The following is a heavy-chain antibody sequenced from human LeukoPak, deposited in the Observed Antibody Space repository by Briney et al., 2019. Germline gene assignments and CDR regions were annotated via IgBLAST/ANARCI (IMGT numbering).Heavy chain of an antibody. V-gene: IGHV4-59*01. CDR3: ASGRWLPNAFDI. CDR1: GDSINSYY. Sequence: SETLSLTCTVPGDSINSYYWNWIRQPPGKGLERIGYIYYSGRTDYNPSLKSRVTISVDTSKHQFSMKLKSVTAAHTAVYFCASGRWLPNAFDIWGQGTMVTVFS. D-gene: IGHD5-24*01. J-gene: IGHJ3*02. CDR2: IYYSGRT.